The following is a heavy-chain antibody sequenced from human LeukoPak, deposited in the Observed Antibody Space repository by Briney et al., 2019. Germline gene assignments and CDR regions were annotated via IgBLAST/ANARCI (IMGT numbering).Heavy chain of an antibody. Sequence: GASLQISCKGSGYIFTNYWIAWVRQLPGKGLECMGIISPGDSDTRYSPPFQGQVTISADKSISTAYLQWSSLKASDTAMYYCARRLADWSGPFDIWGQGTVVTVS. CDR1: GYIFTNYW. V-gene: IGHV5-51*01. J-gene: IGHJ3*02. CDR2: ISPGDSDT. CDR3: ARRLADWSGPFDI. D-gene: IGHD3/OR15-3a*01.